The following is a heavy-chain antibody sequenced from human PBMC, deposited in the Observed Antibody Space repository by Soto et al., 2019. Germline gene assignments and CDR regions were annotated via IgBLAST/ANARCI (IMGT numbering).Heavy chain of an antibody. CDR3: ARVLSWASYYDLWSGYYNYYYYGMDV. CDR2: IYYSGST. V-gene: IGHV4-59*01. Sequence: ASETLSLTCTVSGGSISSYYWSWIRQPPGKGLEWIGYIYYSGSTNYNPSLKSRVTISVDTSKNQFSLKLSSLRSEDTAVYYCARVLSWASYYDLWSGYYNYYYYGMDVWGQGTTVTVSS. J-gene: IGHJ6*02. CDR1: GGSISSYY. D-gene: IGHD3-3*01.